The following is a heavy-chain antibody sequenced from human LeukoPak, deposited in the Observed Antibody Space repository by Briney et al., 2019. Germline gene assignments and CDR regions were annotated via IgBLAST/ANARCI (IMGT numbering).Heavy chain of an antibody. CDR3: ARSHSYYYDSSGYYSDY. D-gene: IGHD3-22*01. CDR1: GYTFTIYH. CDR2: INPSGGST. Sequence: GSVKVSCKTSGYTFTIYHMHWVRQAPGQGLEWVGIINPSGGSTSYAQKFQGRVTMTRDTSTSTVYMELSSLRSEDTAVYYCARSHSYYYDSSGYYSDYWGQGTLVTVSS. J-gene: IGHJ4*02. V-gene: IGHV1-46*01.